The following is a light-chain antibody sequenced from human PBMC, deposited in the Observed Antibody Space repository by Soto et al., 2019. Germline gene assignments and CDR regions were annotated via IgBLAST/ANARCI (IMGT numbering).Light chain of an antibody. V-gene: IGKV3-15*01. CDR1: QSVSSD. CDR3: QQYNNWPRT. CDR2: GAS. Sequence: EIVMRQSPATLSVSQGERATLSCRASQSVSSDLAWYHQKPGQAPRLLIYGASTRATGIPARFSGSGSGTEFTLTINSLQSEDFAVYYCQQYNNWPRTFGQGTKVEIK. J-gene: IGKJ1*01.